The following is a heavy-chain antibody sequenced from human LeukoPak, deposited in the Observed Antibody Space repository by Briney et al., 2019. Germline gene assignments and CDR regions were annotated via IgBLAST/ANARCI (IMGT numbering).Heavy chain of an antibody. CDR3: AKAHGFWGAYPYFDY. Sequence: GGSLRLSCAASGFTFYSYAMSWVRQAPGKGLEGVSAISGSGGSTYYADSVQGRFTIPRHNPNNTLYLQMNSLRAEDTAVYYCAKAHGFWGAYPYFDYWGQGTLVTVSS. CDR1: GFTFYSYA. CDR2: ISGSGGST. V-gene: IGHV3-23*01. D-gene: IGHD3-3*01. J-gene: IGHJ4*02.